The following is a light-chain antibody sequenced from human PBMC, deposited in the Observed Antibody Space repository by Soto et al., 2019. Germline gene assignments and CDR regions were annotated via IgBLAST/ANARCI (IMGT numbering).Light chain of an antibody. CDR2: DVS. J-gene: IGLJ2*01. CDR3: SSYTSSSTVV. CDR1: SSDVGGYNY. Sequence: QSALTQPASVSGSPGQSITISCTGTSSDVGGYNYFSWYQQHPGKAPKLMIYDVSNRPSGVSNRFSGSKSGNTASLTISGLQAEYEADYYCSSYTSSSTVVFGGGTKLTVL. V-gene: IGLV2-14*01.